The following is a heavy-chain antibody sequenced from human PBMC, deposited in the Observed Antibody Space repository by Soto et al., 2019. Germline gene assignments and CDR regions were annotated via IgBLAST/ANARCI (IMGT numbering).Heavy chain of an antibody. D-gene: IGHD2-21*01. V-gene: IGHV2-5*02. Sequence: QITLKESGPTLVKPTQTPPLPSPSSGSYPSTGEGGLAWSVKPPGKPWEGLPPIYWDDDKRYSPSLKSRLTITKDTSKNQVVLTMTNMDPVDTATYYCAHRREAKPYYYYYYYGMDVWGQGTTVTVSS. CDR3: AHRREAKPYYYYYYYGMDV. CDR1: GSYPSTGEGG. CDR2: IYWDDDK. J-gene: IGHJ6*02.